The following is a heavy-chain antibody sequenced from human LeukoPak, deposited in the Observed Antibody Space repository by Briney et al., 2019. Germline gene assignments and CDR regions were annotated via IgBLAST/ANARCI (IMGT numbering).Heavy chain of an antibody. CDR3: AREGQVAYDY. V-gene: IGHV7-4-1*02. CDR1: GYTFTHYA. Sequence: ASVKVSCKASGYTFTHYAMNWVRQAPGQGLEWMGWITTNTGNPTYAQGFTGRSVFSLDTSVSTAYLQISSLKAEDTAVYYCAREGQVAYDYWGQGTLVTVSS. CDR2: ITTNTGNP. J-gene: IGHJ4*02.